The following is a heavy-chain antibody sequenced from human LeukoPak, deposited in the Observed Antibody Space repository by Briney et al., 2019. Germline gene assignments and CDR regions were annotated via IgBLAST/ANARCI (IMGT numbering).Heavy chain of an antibody. CDR3: ALRRSSGTRIGFDP. CDR2: TYYSSKWYN. V-gene: IGHV6-1*01. CDR1: GDSVSSNSAA. D-gene: IGHD6-19*01. J-gene: IGHJ5*02. Sequence: KASQTLSLTCAISGDSVSSNSAAWNWIRQSPSRGLEWLVRTYYSSKWYNEYAVSVKSRITINPDTSKNQFSLQLNSVTPEDTAVSYCALRRSSGTRIGFDPWGQGTLVTVSS.